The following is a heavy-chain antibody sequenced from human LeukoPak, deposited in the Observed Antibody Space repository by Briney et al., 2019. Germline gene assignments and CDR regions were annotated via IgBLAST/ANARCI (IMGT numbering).Heavy chain of an antibody. Sequence: ASVKVSSKASRYTFTGYYMHWVRQAPGQGLEWMGRINPNSGGTNYAQKFQGRVTMTRDTSISTAYLELNRLRSDDTAVYYCARPALSYCSGGSCYGGGAFDIWGQGTMVTVSS. V-gene: IGHV1-2*06. CDR1: RYTFTGYY. J-gene: IGHJ3*02. D-gene: IGHD2-15*01. CDR3: ARPALSYCSGGSCYGGGAFDI. CDR2: INPNSGGT.